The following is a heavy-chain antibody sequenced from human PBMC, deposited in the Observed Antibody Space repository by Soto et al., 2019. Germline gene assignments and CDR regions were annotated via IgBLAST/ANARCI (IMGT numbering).Heavy chain of an antibody. V-gene: IGHV3-11*06. J-gene: IGHJ6*02. CDR1: GFTFSDYY. CDR3: ARDPPPDYDFWLNYGMDV. Sequence: GGSLRLSCAASGFTFSDYYMSWIRQAPGKGLEWVSYISSSSSYTNYADSVKGRFTISRDNAKNSLYLQMNSLRAEDTAVYYCARDPPPDYDFWLNYGMDVWGQGTTVTVSS. D-gene: IGHD3-3*01. CDR2: ISSSSSYT.